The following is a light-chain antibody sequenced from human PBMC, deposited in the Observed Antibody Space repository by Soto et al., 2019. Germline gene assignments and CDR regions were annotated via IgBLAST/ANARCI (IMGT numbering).Light chain of an antibody. CDR1: QSVLYSSNNKNY. CDR3: QQYYRPWT. CDR2: WAS. Sequence: DIVMTQSPDSLAVSLGERATINCKSSQSVLYSSNNKNYLAWYQLKPGQPPKLLIYWASTRESGVPDRFSGSAAGTDFALTISSLQAEDVAVYYCQQYYRPWTFGQGTKGEIQ. V-gene: IGKV4-1*01. J-gene: IGKJ1*01.